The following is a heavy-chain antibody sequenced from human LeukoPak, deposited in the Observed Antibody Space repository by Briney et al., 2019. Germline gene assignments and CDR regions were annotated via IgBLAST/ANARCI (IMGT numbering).Heavy chain of an antibody. J-gene: IGHJ4*02. CDR2: ISYSGST. V-gene: IGHV4-59*12. CDR1: GGSISGYY. CDR3: AREAVSSGWHFDY. Sequence: SETLSLTCTVSGGSISGYYWSWIRQPPGKGLEWVGYISYSGSTNYNPSLKSRVTISVDTSKDQFSLKLSSVTAADTAVYYCAREAVSSGWHFDYWGQGTLVTVSS. D-gene: IGHD6-19*01.